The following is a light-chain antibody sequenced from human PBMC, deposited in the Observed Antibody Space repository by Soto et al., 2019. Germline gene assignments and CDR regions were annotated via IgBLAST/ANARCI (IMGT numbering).Light chain of an antibody. CDR1: QSISSSY. V-gene: IGKV3-20*01. J-gene: IGKJ1*01. CDR2: GAS. Sequence: EIVLTRCPGTLSLSPGKRATLSCRASQSISSSYLAWYQQRPGQAPRLLIYGASSRATGIPDRFSGSGSGTEFTLTISRLEPEDCAVYYCQQYGSSSWTFGQGTKLDIK. CDR3: QQYGSSSWT.